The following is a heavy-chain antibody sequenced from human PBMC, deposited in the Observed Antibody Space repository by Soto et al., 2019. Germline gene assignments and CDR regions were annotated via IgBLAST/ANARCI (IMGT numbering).Heavy chain of an antibody. V-gene: IGHV1-69*01. Sequence: QLHLVQSGAEVKKAGSSVKVSCKASGGTVSSYAITWARQAPGKGLEWMGVFIPIFVSAHYAPKFQGRITITADESTSTAYMELSGLTSENTAIYYWARDVSSDTTGFRGYDLWGQGTQVTVPS. CDR3: ARDVSSDTTGFRGYDL. CDR1: GGTVSSYA. J-gene: IGHJ4*02. CDR2: FIPIFVSA. D-gene: IGHD3-10*01.